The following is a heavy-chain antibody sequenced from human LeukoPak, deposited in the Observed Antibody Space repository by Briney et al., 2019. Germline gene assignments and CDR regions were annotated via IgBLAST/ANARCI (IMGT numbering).Heavy chain of an antibody. CDR3: AKDYYDSSGYSDAYDY. Sequence: GGSLRLSCAASGFTFSSYAMSWVRQAPGKGLEWVSAISGSGGSTYYADSVKGRFTISRDNSKNTLYLQMNSLRAEDTAVCYCAKDYYDSSGYSDAYDYWGQGTLVTVSS. J-gene: IGHJ4*02. V-gene: IGHV3-23*01. CDR1: GFTFSSYA. CDR2: ISGSGGST. D-gene: IGHD3-22*01.